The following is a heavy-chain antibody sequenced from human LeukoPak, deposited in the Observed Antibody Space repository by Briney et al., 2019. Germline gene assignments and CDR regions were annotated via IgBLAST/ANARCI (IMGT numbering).Heavy chain of an antibody. J-gene: IGHJ6*03. D-gene: IGHD2-2*01. CDR2: IIPIFGTA. V-gene: IGHV1-69*05. Sequence: SVKVSCKASGGTLSSDAISWVREAPGQGLEWRGGIIPIFGTANYAQKFQCRVTITTDESTSTAYMELSSLRSEDTAVYYCASSGYCSSTSCLQSYHHYMDVWGKGTTVTVSS. CDR3: ASSGYCSSTSCLQSYHHYMDV. CDR1: GGTLSSDA.